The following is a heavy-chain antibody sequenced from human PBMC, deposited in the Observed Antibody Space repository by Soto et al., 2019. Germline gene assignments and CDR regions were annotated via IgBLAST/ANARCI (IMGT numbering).Heavy chain of an antibody. CDR1: GFTFSSYS. J-gene: IGHJ6*03. V-gene: IGHV3-48*01. D-gene: IGHD3-10*01. Sequence: SGGSLRLSYAASGFTFSSYSMNWVRQAPGKGLEWVSYISSSSSTIYYADSVKGRFTISRDNAKNSLYLQMNSLRAEDTAVYYCAREGSGSYYKGLYYYYYYMDVWGKGTTVTVSS. CDR3: AREGSGSYYKGLYYYYYYMDV. CDR2: ISSSSSTI.